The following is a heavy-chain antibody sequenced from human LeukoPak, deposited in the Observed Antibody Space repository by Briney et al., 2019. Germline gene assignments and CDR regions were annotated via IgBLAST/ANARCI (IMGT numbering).Heavy chain of an antibody. D-gene: IGHD3-22*01. CDR1: GFTFSSYG. Sequence: SGGSLRLSCAASGFTFSSYGMHWVRQAPGKGLEWVAVISYDGSNKYYADSVKGRFTISRDNSKNTLYLQMNSLRAEDTAVYYCAKDLLGYYDSSGCSFDYWGQGTLVTVSS. CDR2: ISYDGSNK. V-gene: IGHV3-30*18. CDR3: AKDLLGYYDSSGCSFDY. J-gene: IGHJ4*02.